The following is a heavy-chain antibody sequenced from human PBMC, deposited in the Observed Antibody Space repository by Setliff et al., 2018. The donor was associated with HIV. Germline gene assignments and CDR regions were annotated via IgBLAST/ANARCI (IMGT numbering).Heavy chain of an antibody. D-gene: IGHD3-22*01. CDR1: GFNVSHNY. V-gene: IGHV3-72*01. CDR3: ARVQTWTTMIVVVSTARQNMDV. J-gene: IGHJ6*03. CDR2: IRSKAYGGAT. Sequence: LRLSCAASGFNVSHNYMTWVRQAPGQGLEWVGFIRSKAYGGATEYVASVKGRFTISRDNAKNSLYLQMNSLRVEDTAVYYCARVQTWTTMIVVVSTARQNMDVWGKGTTVTVSS.